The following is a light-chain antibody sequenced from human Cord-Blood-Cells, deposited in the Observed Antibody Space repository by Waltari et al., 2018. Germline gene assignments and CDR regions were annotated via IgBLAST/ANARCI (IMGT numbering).Light chain of an antibody. CDR2: SNN. J-gene: IGLJ3*02. CDR1: SSNIGSNT. CDR3: AAWDDSLNGWV. V-gene: IGLV1-44*01. Sequence: QSVLTQPPSASGTPGQRVTISCSGSSSNIGSNTVNWYQQLPGTAPKLLMYSNNQRPSGGPDRFSGSKSGTSASLAISGLQSEDEADYYCAAWDDSLNGWVFGGGTKLTVL.